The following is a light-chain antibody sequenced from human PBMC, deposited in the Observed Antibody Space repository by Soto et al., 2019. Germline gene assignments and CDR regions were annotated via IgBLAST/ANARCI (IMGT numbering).Light chain of an antibody. Sequence: DIQMTQSPSTLSASVGDGVTISCRASQSISNWLAWYQQKPGKAPKLLIYDASRLENGVPSRFSGSGSGTEFTLTISSLQADDFATYYCHQYNDNWTFGQGTKVDIK. CDR2: DAS. CDR1: QSISNW. J-gene: IGKJ1*01. V-gene: IGKV1-5*01. CDR3: HQYNDNWT.